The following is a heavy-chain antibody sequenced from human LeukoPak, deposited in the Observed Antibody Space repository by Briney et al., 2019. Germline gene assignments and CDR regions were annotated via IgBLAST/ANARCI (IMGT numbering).Heavy chain of an antibody. D-gene: IGHD3-22*01. Sequence: ASVKVSCKASGGTFSSYAISWVRQAPGQGLEWMGGIIPIFGTANYAQKFQGRVTIAADESTSTAYTELSSLRSEDTAVYYCARDRREGSSGYDYWGQGTLVTVSS. CDR1: GGTFSSYA. J-gene: IGHJ4*02. CDR3: ARDRREGSSGYDY. V-gene: IGHV1-69*13. CDR2: IIPIFGTA.